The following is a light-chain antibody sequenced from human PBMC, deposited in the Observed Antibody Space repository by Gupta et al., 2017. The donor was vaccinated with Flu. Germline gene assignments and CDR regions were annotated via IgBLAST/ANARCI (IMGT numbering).Light chain of an antibody. V-gene: IGKV1-39*01. CDR2: AAS. CDR1: QSISSY. CDR3: QQSYSTPSI. J-gene: IGKJ2*01. Sequence: DIQMTQSPSSLSASVGDRVTITCRASQSISSYLNWYQQKPGKAPKLLIYAASSVQSGVPSRFRGSGSGTDFTLTISRLQPEDFATYYCQQSYSTPSIFGQGTKLEIK.